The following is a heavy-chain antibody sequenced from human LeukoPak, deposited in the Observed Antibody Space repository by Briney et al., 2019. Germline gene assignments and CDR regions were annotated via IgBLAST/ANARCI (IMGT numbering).Heavy chain of an antibody. CDR3: AKDILEEPAAMMEY. CDR2: ISWNSGSI. Sequence: GGSLRLSCAASGFTFVDYAMHWVRQAPGKGLEWVSGISWNSGSIGYADSVKGRFTISRDNAKNSLYLQMNSLRAEDTALYYCAKDILEEPAAMMEYWGQGTLVTVSS. CDR1: GFTFVDYA. D-gene: IGHD2-2*01. V-gene: IGHV3-9*01. J-gene: IGHJ4*02.